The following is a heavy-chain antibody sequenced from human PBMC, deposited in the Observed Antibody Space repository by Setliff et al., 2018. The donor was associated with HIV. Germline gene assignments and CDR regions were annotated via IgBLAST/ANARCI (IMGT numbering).Heavy chain of an antibody. V-gene: IGHV4-39*07. J-gene: IGHJ4*02. CDR3: ARDWDSSGSFGL. Sequence: SETLSPTCKLSGGSVKSSTYYWGWIRQPPGKGLGWIGGLFYNGRASYNSSLKSRVIISADTANNQISLKLKSVTAADTAVYFCARDWDSSGSFGLWGQGTLVTVSS. CDR2: LFYNGRA. D-gene: IGHD6-19*01. CDR1: GGSVKSSTYY.